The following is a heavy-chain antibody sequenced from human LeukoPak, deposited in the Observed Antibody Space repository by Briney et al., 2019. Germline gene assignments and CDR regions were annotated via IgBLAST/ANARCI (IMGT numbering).Heavy chain of an antibody. CDR3: ARDSLPHYYTSGSQNPADY. V-gene: IGHV1-46*01. J-gene: IGHJ4*02. Sequence: ASVKVSCKASGYTFTRYYVDWVRQAPGQGLEWMGVINPSGGSTSYAQKSQGRVTMTRDMSTSTVYMELSSLRSEDTAVYYCARDSLPHYYTSGSQNPADYWGQGTLVTVSS. CDR2: INPSGGST. CDR1: GYTFTRYY. D-gene: IGHD3-10*01.